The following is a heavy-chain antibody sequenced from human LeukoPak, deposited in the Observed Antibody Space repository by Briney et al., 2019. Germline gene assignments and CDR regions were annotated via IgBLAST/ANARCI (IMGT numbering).Heavy chain of an antibody. D-gene: IGHD3-10*01. V-gene: IGHV4-59*01. CDR1: GGSISDYF. Sequence: SETLSLTCTVSGGSISDYFWTWIRQPPGKGLEWIGYSGGTKYNPFLKSRVTISVDTSKSQFSLTLTSVTAADTAVYYCARTRRHDYGSGRNLTPWPAGMDVWGQGTTVTVS. CDR2: SGGT. CDR3: ARTRRHDYGSGRNLTPWPAGMDV. J-gene: IGHJ6*02.